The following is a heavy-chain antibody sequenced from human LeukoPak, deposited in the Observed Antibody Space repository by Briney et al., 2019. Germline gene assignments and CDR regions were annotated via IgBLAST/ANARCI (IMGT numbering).Heavy chain of an antibody. J-gene: IGHJ4*02. CDR3: ATQPAAADVDY. CDR2: IRQDGNEK. Sequence: GGSLRLSCAGSGFTFSSYWMSWVRQAPGKGLEWVANIRQDGNEKYYADSVKGRFTISRDNAKKSLYLQMNSLRAEDTAVYYCATQPAAADVDYWGQGTLVTVSS. V-gene: IGHV3-7*03. CDR1: GFTFSSYW. D-gene: IGHD2-2*01.